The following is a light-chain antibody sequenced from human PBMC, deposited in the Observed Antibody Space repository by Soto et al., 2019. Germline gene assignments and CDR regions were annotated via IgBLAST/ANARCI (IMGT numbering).Light chain of an antibody. CDR3: QQYNTWPPWR. Sequence: DLVMTPFPVSLAVSQGESSRINWKSSQSVLYSSNNKNSLAWYQQKPGQAPRLLIYGASTRATGIPARFSGSGSGTEFTLTISSLQSEDFAVYYCQQYNTWPPWRFGQGSKVDVK. V-gene: IGKV4-1*01. CDR2: GAS. CDR1: QSVLYSSNNKNS. J-gene: IGKJ1*01.